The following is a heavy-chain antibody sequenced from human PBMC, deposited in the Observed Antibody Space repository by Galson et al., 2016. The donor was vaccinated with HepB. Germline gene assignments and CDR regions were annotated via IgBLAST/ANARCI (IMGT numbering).Heavy chain of an antibody. Sequence: SLRLSCAASGFTVSSNYMSWVRQAPGKGLEWVSVIYSGGSTHYADSVKGRFTISRDNSKNTLDLQMDSLRAEDTAVSYWARVSLSASWPTNWFDPWGQGTLVTVSS. CDR3: ARVSLSASWPTNWFDP. V-gene: IGHV3-53*01. CDR1: GFTVSSNY. J-gene: IGHJ5*02. CDR2: IYSGGST. D-gene: IGHD6-25*01.